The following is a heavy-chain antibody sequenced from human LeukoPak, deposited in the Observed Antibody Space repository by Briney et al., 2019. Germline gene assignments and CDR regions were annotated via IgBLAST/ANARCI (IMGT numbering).Heavy chain of an antibody. CDR2: INHSGTT. Sequence: TETLSLTCAVYGGSLSGCYWTWIRQPPGKGLEWIAEINHSGTTNYNSSLLSRVTVSIDTSKNHFSLNVSSVTAADTAVYYCARGRRFVHPWGQGALVTVSS. CDR3: ARGRRFVHP. CDR1: GGSLSGCY. V-gene: IGHV4-34*01. D-gene: IGHD3-3*01. J-gene: IGHJ5*02.